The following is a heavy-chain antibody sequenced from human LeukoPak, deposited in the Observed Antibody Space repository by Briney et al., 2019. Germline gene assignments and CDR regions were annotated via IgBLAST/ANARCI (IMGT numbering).Heavy chain of an antibody. CDR1: GFTFSDYH. CDR2: ISASSTDI. Sequence: GGSLRLSCAASGFTFSDYHMSWIRQAPRKGLEWVSYISASSTDIHYPDSVKGRFTISRDNAKNSLYLQMNSLRAEDTAVYYCARDRCSGGGCYYYYMDVWGKGTTVTVSS. CDR3: ARDRCSGGGCYYYYMDV. J-gene: IGHJ6*03. V-gene: IGHV3-11*01. D-gene: IGHD2-15*01.